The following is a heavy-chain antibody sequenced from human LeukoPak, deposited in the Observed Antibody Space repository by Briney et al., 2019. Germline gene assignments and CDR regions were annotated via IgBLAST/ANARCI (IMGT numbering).Heavy chain of an antibody. V-gene: IGHV3-23*01. CDR3: ARARTITAAGFPAESFQH. J-gene: IGHJ1*01. Sequence: GGSLRLSCAASGFTFSSYAMSWVRQAPGKGLEWVSAISGSGGSTYYADSVKGRFTISRDNSKNTLYLQMNSLRAEDTTMFYCARARTITAAGFPAESFQHWGQGTLVIVSS. CDR1: GFTFSSYA. D-gene: IGHD6-13*01. CDR2: ISGSGGST.